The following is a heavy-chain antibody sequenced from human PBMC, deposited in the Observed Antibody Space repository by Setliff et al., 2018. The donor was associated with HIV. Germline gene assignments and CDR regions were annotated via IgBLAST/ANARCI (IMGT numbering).Heavy chain of an antibody. CDR1: GYSFSNYA. J-gene: IGHJ4*02. V-gene: IGHV1-8*01. D-gene: IGHD6-19*01. CDR2: MNPHSGNT. CDR3: ARAPHVAVAGTSGFDY. Sequence: ASVKVSCKASGYSFSNYAMSWVRQAPGQGLEWMGWMNPHSGNTGYAQKFQGRVTMTRNTSISTAYMERSRLRSDDTAVYYCARAPHVAVAGTSGFDYWGQGTLVTVSS.